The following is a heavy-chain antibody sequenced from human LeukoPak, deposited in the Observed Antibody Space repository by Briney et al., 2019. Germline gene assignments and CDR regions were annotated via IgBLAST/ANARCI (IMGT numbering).Heavy chain of an antibody. J-gene: IGHJ3*02. CDR1: GFTFSSYA. V-gene: IGHV3-23*01. CDR2: ISGSGGST. D-gene: IGHD2-21*02. CDR3: AKAECGGDCSGAFDI. Sequence: GGSLRLSCAASGFTFSSYAMSWVRQAPGKGLEWVSAISGSGGSTYYADSVKGRFTISRDDSKNTLYLQMNSLRAEDTAVYYCAKAECGGDCSGAFDIWGQGTMVTVSS.